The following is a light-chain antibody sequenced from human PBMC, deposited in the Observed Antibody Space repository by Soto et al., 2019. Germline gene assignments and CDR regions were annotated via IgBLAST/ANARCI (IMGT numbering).Light chain of an antibody. CDR2: GAS. CDR1: QSVSNN. CDR3: QQYNNWWT. J-gene: IGKJ1*01. V-gene: IGKV3-15*01. Sequence: EIVMTQSPATLSVSPGERATLSFRASQSVSNNLAWYQKKPGQAPRLLIYGASTSATGIPARFSGSGSGTEFTLTISSLQSEDFAVYYCQQYNNWWTFGQGTRVEIK.